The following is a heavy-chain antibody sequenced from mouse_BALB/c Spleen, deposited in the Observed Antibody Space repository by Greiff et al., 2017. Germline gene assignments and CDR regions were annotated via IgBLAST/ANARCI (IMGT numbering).Heavy chain of an antibody. CDR2: INPSTGYT. CDR3: ARYYGSSYAMDY. CDR1: GYTFTSYW. J-gene: IGHJ4*01. V-gene: IGHV1-7*01. Sequence: QVQLQQSGAELAKPGASVKMSCTASGYTFTSYWMHWVNQRPGQGLEWIGYINPSTGYTEYNQKVKDKATLTADKSSSTAYMQLSSLTSEDSAVYYCARYYGSSYAMDYWGQGTSVTVSS. D-gene: IGHD1-1*01.